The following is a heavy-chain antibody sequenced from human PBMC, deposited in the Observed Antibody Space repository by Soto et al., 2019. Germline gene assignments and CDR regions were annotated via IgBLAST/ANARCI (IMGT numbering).Heavy chain of an antibody. V-gene: IGHV4-39*01. D-gene: IGHD3-10*01. CDR2: IYYSGNT. Sequence: QLQLQESGPGLVKPSETLSLTCTVSGGSISSSSYYWGWIRQPPGKGLEWIGSIYYSGNTNYNASLKSRVTIAVDTSKNHFSRKLTSVTAADTAVYYGARHLKKGSTIMRGVDYWGQGILVTASS. CDR3: ARHLKKGSTIMRGVDY. J-gene: IGHJ4*02. CDR1: GGSISSSSYY.